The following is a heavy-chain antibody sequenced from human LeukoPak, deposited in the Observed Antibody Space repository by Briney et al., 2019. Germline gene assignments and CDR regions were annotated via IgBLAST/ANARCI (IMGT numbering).Heavy chain of an antibody. D-gene: IGHD6-19*01. V-gene: IGHV1-8*03. CDR3: ARRAVANSYYYYMDV. Sequence: GASVKVSCKASGYTFTSYDINWVRQVTGQGLEWMGWMNPKSGNTGYAQKFQGRVTITRNTSISTAYMEVSSLRYEDTAVYYCARRAVANSYYYYMDVWGKGTTVTVSS. CDR2: MNPKSGNT. CDR1: GYTFTSYD. J-gene: IGHJ6*03.